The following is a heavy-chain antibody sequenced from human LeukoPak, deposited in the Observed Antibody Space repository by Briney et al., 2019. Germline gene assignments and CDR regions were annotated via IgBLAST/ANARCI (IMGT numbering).Heavy chain of an antibody. Sequence: GGSLRLSCAASGFTFNTYEMKWVRQAPGEGLEWVSYISVSGSTTYYADSVKGRLTISRDNARNLLFLQVNTLRAEDTATYYCVRGWSGGGWGQGTLVTVSS. J-gene: IGHJ4*02. CDR1: GFTFNTYE. CDR3: VRGWSGGG. D-gene: IGHD3-3*01. CDR2: ISVSGSTT. V-gene: IGHV3-48*03.